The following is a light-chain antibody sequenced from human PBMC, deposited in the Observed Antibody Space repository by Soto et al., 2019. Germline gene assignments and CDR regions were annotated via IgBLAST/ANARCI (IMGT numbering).Light chain of an antibody. CDR1: QGIGNA. V-gene: IGKV1-17*01. CDR2: AAS. CDR3: QQFNSYTIT. J-gene: IGKJ5*01. Sequence: VGDRVTISCRASQGIGNALGWYQQKPGKAPKLLIYAASTLQSGVPSRFSGSGSGTEFTLTISSLQNEDFATYYCQQFNSYTITFGQGTRLEIK.